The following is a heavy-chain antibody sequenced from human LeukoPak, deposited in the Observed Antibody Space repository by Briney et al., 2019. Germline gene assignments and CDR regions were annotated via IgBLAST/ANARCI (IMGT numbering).Heavy chain of an antibody. CDR2: IRSQSFRGTT. Sequence: PGGSLRLSCTASGFSFGDYAMNWFRQAPGKRLEWVGFIRSQSFRGTTEYAASVKGRFTISRDDSKSIAYLQMNSLKTEDTAVYYCTRARITTVVVVVTTDHWGQGALVTVSS. V-gene: IGHV3-49*03. CDR3: TRARITTVVVVVTTDH. D-gene: IGHD3-22*01. J-gene: IGHJ4*02. CDR1: GFSFGDYA.